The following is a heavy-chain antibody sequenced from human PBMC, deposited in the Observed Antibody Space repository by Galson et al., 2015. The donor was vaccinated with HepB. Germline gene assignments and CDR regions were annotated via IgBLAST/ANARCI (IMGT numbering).Heavy chain of an antibody. V-gene: IGHV3-48*01. CDR2: ISSSSSTI. J-gene: IGHJ4*02. Sequence: SLRLSCAASGFTFSSYSMNWVRQAPGKGLEWVSYISSSSSTIYYADSVKGRFTISRDNAKNSLYLQMNSLRAEDTAVYYCARSPTDLYCNSTSCYPQTYFDYWGQGTLVTVSS. D-gene: IGHD2-2*01. CDR1: GFTFSSYS. CDR3: ARSPTDLYCNSTSCYPQTYFDY.